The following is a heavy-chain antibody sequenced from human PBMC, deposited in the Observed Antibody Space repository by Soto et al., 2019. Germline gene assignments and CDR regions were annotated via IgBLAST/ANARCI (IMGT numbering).Heavy chain of an antibody. Sequence: GGSLRLSCAASGFTFSSYAMSWVRQAPGKGLEWVSAISGSGGSTYYADSVKGRFTISRDNSKNTLYLQMNSLRAEDTAVYYCAKDQREGIAVAGIFDYWGQGTLVTVSS. D-gene: IGHD6-19*01. CDR1: GFTFSSYA. J-gene: IGHJ4*02. CDR2: ISGSGGST. V-gene: IGHV3-23*01. CDR3: AKDQREGIAVAGIFDY.